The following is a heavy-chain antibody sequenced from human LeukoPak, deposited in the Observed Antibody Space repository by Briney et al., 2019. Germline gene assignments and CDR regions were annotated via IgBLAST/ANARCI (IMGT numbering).Heavy chain of an antibody. CDR3: AKPITMVRGVIIEPYFDY. CDR2: IRGSGGST. J-gene: IGHJ4*02. CDR1: GFTFSSYA. V-gene: IGHV3-23*01. D-gene: IGHD3-10*01. Sequence: GGSLRLSCAASGFTFSSYAMSWVRQASGKGLEWVSAIRGSGGSTYYADSVKGRFTISRDNSKNTLYLQMNSLRAEDTAVYYCAKPITMVRGVIIEPYFDYWGQGTLVTVSS.